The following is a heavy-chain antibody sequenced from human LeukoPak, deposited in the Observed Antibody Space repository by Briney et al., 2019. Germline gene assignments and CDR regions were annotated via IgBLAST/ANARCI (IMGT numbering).Heavy chain of an antibody. D-gene: IGHD2-2*01. Sequence: ASVKVSCKASGGTFSSYAISWVRQAPGQGLEWMGRIIPILGIANYAQKFQGRVTITADKSTSTAYMEPSSLRSEDTAVYYCASSCSSTSCAGSARYYYYGMDVWGQGTTVTVSS. CDR3: ASSCSSTSCAGSARYYYYGMDV. V-gene: IGHV1-69*04. J-gene: IGHJ6*02. CDR2: IIPILGIA. CDR1: GGTFSSYA.